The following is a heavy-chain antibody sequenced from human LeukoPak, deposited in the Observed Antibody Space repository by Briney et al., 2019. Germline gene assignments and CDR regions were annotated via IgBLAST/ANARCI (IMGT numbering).Heavy chain of an antibody. V-gene: IGHV1-46*01. D-gene: IGHD4-17*01. CDR3: ARMTTVKGDAFDI. J-gene: IGHJ3*02. CDR1: GYTFTSYY. CDR2: INPSGGST. Sequence: ASVKVSCKASGYTFTSYYMHWVRQAPGQGLEWMGIINPSGGSTSYAQKFQGRVTMTRDMSTSTVYMELSSLRSDDTAVYYCARMTTVKGDAFDIWGQGTMVTVSS.